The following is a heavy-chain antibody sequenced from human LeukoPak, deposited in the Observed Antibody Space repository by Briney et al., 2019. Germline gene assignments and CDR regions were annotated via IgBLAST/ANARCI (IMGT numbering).Heavy chain of an antibody. V-gene: IGHV3-48*01. CDR3: ARESSGVLGFDY. CDR1: GFTFSSYW. D-gene: IGHD3-10*01. CDR2: ISSSSDII. Sequence: GGSLRLSCAASGFTFSSYWMSWVRQAPGKGLEWISYISSSSDIIYNADSVKGRFTISRDNAKNSLFLQMNSLRAEDTAVYYCARESSGVLGFDYWGQGTLVTVSS. J-gene: IGHJ4*02.